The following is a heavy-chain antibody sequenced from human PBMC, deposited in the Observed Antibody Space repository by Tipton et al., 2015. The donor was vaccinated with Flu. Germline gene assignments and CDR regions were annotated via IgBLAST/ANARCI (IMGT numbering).Heavy chain of an antibody. D-gene: IGHD3-3*01. V-gene: IGHV4-39*01. CDR2: ISSDGTI. Sequence: TLSLTCSVSSGSINSRSFYWGWVRQPPGKGLEWIVAISSDGTIYYNPSLKSRVTISKDTAKNDFSLNLSSLTAADTAVYYCVRQYLDHNRSPVGVNLWGPGTLVTVSS. J-gene: IGHJ5*02. CDR1: SGSINSRSFY. CDR3: VRQYLDHNRSPVGVNL.